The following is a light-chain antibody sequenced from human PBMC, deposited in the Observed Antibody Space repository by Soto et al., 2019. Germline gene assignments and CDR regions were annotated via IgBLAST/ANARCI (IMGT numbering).Light chain of an antibody. V-gene: IGKV3-11*01. CDR1: EILYNF. CDR2: DAF. CDR3: QQRSKWPLT. J-gene: IGKJ4*01. Sequence: DMALTHSPPSLSQSQRERVTLTSRASEILYNFLAWYQQRPGQVPRLLISDAFNRAPGVPARFNGSGSGTDFTLTISSLEPEDFAVYYCQQRSKWPLTFGGGTKVDI.